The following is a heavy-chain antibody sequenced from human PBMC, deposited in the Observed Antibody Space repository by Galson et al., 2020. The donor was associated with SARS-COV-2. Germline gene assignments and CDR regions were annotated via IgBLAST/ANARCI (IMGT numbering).Heavy chain of an antibody. V-gene: IGHV2-5*01. J-gene: IGHJ6*02. CDR2: TYRHADK. Sequence: KMSGPTLVKTTHTLTLTRTFSGFSLSTRGVGVGWIRPPPGKALEWRAITYRHADKRYSPSLKSRLTITKDTSKNQVVLTMTNMDPVDTATYYCAHAPTLLWFGESVRDYGMDVWGQGTTVTVSS. D-gene: IGHD3-10*01. CDR3: AHAPTLLWFGESVRDYGMDV. CDR1: GFSLSTRGVG.